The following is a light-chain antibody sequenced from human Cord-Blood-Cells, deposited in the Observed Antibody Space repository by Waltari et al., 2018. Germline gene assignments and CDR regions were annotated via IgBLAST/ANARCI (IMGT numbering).Light chain of an antibody. CDR2: DVS. J-gene: IGLJ1*01. V-gene: IGLV2-11*01. CDR1: SSDVGGYNY. Sequence: QSALTQPRSVSGSPGQSVTISCTGTSSDVGGYNYVSWYQQHPGKAPKLMIYDVSKRPSGLPDRFSGSKSGNTASLTISGLQAEDEADYYCCSYAGSYTLYVFGTGTKVTVL. CDR3: CSYAGSYTLYV.